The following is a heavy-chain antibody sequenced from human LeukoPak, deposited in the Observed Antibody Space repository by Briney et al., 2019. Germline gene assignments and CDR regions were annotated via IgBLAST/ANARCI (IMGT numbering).Heavy chain of an antibody. J-gene: IGHJ4*02. V-gene: IGHV4-59*08. CDR3: ARRSRTTTHQFDY. CDR1: GGSISSYY. Sequence: SETLSLTCTVSGGSISSYYWSWIRQPPGKGLEWIGYIYYSGSTNYNPSLKSRVTISVDTSKNQFSLKLSSVTAADTAVYYCARRSRTTTHQFDYWGQGTLVTVSS. CDR2: IYYSGST. D-gene: IGHD1/OR15-1a*01.